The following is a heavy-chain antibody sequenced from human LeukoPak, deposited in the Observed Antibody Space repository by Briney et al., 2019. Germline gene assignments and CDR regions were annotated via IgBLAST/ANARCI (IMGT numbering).Heavy chain of an antibody. Sequence: ASVKVSCKASGYTFTSYGISWVRQAPGQGLEWMGWISAYNGNTNYAQKFQGRVTMTEDTSTDTAYMELSSLRSEDTAVYYCATSPLRVATISDAFDIWGQGTVVTVSS. CDR1: GYTFTSYG. CDR2: ISAYNGNT. CDR3: ATSPLRVATISDAFDI. D-gene: IGHD5-12*01. V-gene: IGHV1-18*01. J-gene: IGHJ3*02.